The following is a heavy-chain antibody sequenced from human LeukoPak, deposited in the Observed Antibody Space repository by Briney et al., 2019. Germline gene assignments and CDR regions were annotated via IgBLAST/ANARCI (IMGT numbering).Heavy chain of an antibody. CDR1: GGSISSSSYY. Sequence: PSETLSLTCTVSGGSISSSSYYWGWIRQPPGKGLEWIGSIYYSGSTYYNPSLKSRVTISVDTSKNQFSLKLSSVTAADTAVYYCARPSSSGQDCWGQGTLVTVSS. J-gene: IGHJ4*02. CDR3: ARPSSSGQDC. D-gene: IGHD6-13*01. V-gene: IGHV4-39*01. CDR2: IYYSGST.